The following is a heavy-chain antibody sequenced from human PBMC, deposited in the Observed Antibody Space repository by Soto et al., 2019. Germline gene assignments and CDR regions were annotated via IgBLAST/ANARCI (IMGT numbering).Heavy chain of an antibody. D-gene: IGHD4-17*01. J-gene: IGHJ4*02. V-gene: IGHV4-31*03. Sequence: QVQLQESGPGLVKPSQTLSLTCTVSGGSISSGGYYWSWIRQHPGKGLEWIGYIYYSGSTYYNPSLKSRVTISVDTSKNQFSLKLSSVTAADTAVYYCANVRLDYGDYVYYFDYWGQGTLVTVSS. CDR2: IYYSGST. CDR1: GGSISSGGYY. CDR3: ANVRLDYGDYVYYFDY.